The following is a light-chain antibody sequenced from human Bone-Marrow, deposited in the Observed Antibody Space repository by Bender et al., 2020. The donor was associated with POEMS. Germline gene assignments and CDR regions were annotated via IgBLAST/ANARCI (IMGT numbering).Light chain of an antibody. Sequence: QSALTQPASVSGSPGQSITISCTGTSRDIGNYHYVSWYQQHPGKAPKLMIYGVTNRPSGVSNRFSGSKSGNTASLTISGLQPEDEADYYCSSYTSSSALDVVLGGGTKLTVL. J-gene: IGLJ2*01. CDR2: GVT. V-gene: IGLV2-14*03. CDR1: SRDIGNYHY. CDR3: SSYTSSSALDVV.